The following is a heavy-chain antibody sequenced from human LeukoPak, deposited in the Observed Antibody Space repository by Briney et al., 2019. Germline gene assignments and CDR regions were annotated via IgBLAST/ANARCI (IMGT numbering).Heavy chain of an antibody. J-gene: IGHJ4*02. Sequence: GGSLRLSCAASGFTFSSYAMHWVRQAPGKGLEWVAVISYDGSNKYYADSVKGRFTISRDNSKNTLYLQMNSLRAQDTAAYYFARDRSSNEYYFDYWGQGTLVTVSS. V-gene: IGHV3-30-3*01. D-gene: IGHD2-2*01. CDR1: GFTFSSYA. CDR3: ARDRSSNEYYFDY. CDR2: ISYDGSNK.